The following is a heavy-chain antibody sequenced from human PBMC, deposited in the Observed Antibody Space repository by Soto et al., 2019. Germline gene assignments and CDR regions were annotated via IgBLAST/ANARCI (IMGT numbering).Heavy chain of an antibody. J-gene: IGHJ6*02. CDR3: ATDRSSGWDQGYGMDV. D-gene: IGHD6-19*01. V-gene: IGHV4-59*01. Sequence: EPLSLTCTVSGGCMSTYYCGWIRQPPGKGLEWIGYIYYSGSTSYNPSLKSRVTISVDTSKNQFSLKLRSVTAADTAVYYCATDRSSGWDQGYGMDVWGQGTTVTVSS. CDR1: GGCMSTYY. CDR2: IYYSGST.